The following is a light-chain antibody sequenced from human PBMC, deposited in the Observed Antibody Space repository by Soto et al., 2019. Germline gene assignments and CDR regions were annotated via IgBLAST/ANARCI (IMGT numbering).Light chain of an antibody. J-gene: IGLJ2*01. V-gene: IGLV2-14*01. CDR3: SSYTSSSPHVV. CDR2: DVS. Sequence: QSVLTQPASVSGSPRQSITISCTGTSSDVGGYNYVSWYQQHPGKAPKLMIYDVSNRPSGVSNRFSGSKSGNTASLTISGLQAEDEADYYCSSYTSSSPHVVFGGGTKLTVL. CDR1: SSDVGGYNY.